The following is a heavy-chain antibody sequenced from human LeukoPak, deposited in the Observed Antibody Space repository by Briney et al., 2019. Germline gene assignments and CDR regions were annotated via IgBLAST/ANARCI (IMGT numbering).Heavy chain of an antibody. D-gene: IGHD3-10*01. CDR3: VRETAGGAIDY. J-gene: IGHJ4*02. V-gene: IGHV3-7*01. CDR2: IKQDGSEK. CDR1: GFTFSSYW. Sequence: GGSLRLSCAASGFTFSSYWMSWVRQAPEKGLEWVANIKQDGSEKYYVDSVKGRFTLSRENAKNSLYLQMNSLRAGDTAVYYCVRETAGGAIDYWGQGTLVTVSS.